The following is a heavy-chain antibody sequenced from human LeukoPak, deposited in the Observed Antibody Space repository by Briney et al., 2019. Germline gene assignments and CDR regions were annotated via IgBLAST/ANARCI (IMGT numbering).Heavy chain of an antibody. Sequence: SETLSLTCTVSGGSISNSNYCWGWIRQPPGKGLEWIGSISYSGSTYYNPSLKSRVSISVDTSKNQFSLKVTSVTAADTAVFYCARHYVDIRTVGASYYYYGLGVWGQGTTVTVSS. D-gene: IGHD3-16*02. V-gene: IGHV4-39*01. J-gene: IGHJ6*02. CDR1: GGSISNSNYC. CDR2: ISYSGST. CDR3: ARHYVDIRTVGASYYYYGLGV.